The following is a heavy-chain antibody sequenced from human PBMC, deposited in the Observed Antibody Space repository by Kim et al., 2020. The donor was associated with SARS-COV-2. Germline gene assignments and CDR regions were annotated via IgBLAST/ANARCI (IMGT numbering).Heavy chain of an antibody. D-gene: IGHD6-13*01. V-gene: IGHV3-48*03. J-gene: IGHJ4*02. Sequence: IYYADSVKGRFTIARDNAKNSLYLQMNSLRAEDTAVYYWARDIAGPPIDYWGQGTLVTVSS. CDR2: I. CDR3: ARDIAGPPIDY.